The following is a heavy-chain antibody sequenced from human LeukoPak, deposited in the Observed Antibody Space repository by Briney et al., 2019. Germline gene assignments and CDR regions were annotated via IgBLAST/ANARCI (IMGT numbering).Heavy chain of an antibody. CDR1: GYTFTSYA. D-gene: IGHD2-2*01. CDR2: INAGNGNT. CDR3: ARDRGIVVVTAAIKNWFDP. J-gene: IGHJ5*02. V-gene: IGHV1-3*01. Sequence: ASVKVSCKASGYTFTSYAMHWVRQAPGQRLEWMGWINAGNGNTKYSQKFQGRVTITRDTSASTAYMELSSLRSEDTAVYYCARDRGIVVVTAAIKNWFDPWGQGTLVTVSS.